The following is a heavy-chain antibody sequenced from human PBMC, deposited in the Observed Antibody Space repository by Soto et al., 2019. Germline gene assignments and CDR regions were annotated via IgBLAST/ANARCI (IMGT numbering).Heavy chain of an antibody. CDR3: ASLELPWYSSSWYGYGMDV. Sequence: PGESLKISCNGSGYSFTSYRISWVRQMPGKGLEWMGRIDPSDSYTNYSPSFQGHVTISADKSISTAYLQWSSLKASDTAVYYCASLELPWYSSSWYGYGMDVWGQGTTVTVSS. D-gene: IGHD6-13*01. V-gene: IGHV5-10-1*01. CDR1: GYSFTSYR. J-gene: IGHJ6*02. CDR2: IDPSDSYT.